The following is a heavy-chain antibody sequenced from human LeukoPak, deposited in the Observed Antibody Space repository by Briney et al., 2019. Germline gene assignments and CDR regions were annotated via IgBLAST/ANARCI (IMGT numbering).Heavy chain of an antibody. Sequence: SETLSLTCAVYGGSFSGYYWSWIRQPPGKGLEWIGEINHSGSTNYNPSLKSRVTISVDTSKNQFSLKLSSVTAADTAVYYCARGLKAVAGTDNWFDPWGQGTLVTVSS. CDR3: ARGLKAVAGTDNWFDP. CDR2: INHSGST. CDR1: GGSFSGYY. V-gene: IGHV4-34*01. J-gene: IGHJ5*02. D-gene: IGHD6-19*01.